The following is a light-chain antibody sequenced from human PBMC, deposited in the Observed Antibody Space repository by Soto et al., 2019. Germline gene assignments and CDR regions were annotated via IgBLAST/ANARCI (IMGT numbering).Light chain of an antibody. V-gene: IGKV1-5*01. Sequence: DIQMTQSPSTLSASAGDRVTITCRASQNINSWLAWYQQKPGKAPKFLIYDASSLESGVPSRFSGSGSGTEFTLTISSLQPDDFATYYCQHYNSYLWTFGQGTKVEIK. CDR2: DAS. CDR1: QNINSW. CDR3: QHYNSYLWT. J-gene: IGKJ1*01.